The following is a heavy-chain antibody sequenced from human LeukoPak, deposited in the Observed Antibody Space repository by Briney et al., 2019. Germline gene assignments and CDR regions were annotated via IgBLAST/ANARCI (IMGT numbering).Heavy chain of an antibody. J-gene: IGHJ4*02. V-gene: IGHV4-39*07. CDR2: IYYSGST. CDR1: GGSISSSSYY. D-gene: IGHD3-22*01. Sequence: SETLSLTFTVSGGSISSSSYYWGWIRQPPGKGLEWIGSIYYSGSTYYNPSLKSRVTISVDTSKNQFSLKLSSVTAADTAVYYCARALSPYRYYDSSGFDYWGQGTLVTVSS. CDR3: ARALSPYRYYDSSGFDY.